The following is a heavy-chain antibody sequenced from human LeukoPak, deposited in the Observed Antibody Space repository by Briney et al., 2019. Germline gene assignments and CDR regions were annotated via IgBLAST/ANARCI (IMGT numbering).Heavy chain of an antibody. J-gene: IGHJ4*02. D-gene: IGHD2-8*01. CDR2: ISSNGGST. CDR1: GFTFSSYA. CDR3: ARGGYCTNGVCYYGDYGRDY. V-gene: IGHV3-64*01. Sequence: GGSLRLSCAASGFTFSSYAMHWARQAPGKGLEYVSAISSNGGSTYYANSVKGRFTISRDNSKNTLYLQVGSLRAEDMAVYYCARGGYCTNGVCYYGDYGRDYWGQGTLVTVSS.